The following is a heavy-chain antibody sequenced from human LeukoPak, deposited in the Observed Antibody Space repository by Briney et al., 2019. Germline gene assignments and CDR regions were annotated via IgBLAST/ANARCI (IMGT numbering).Heavy chain of an antibody. CDR3: AALGDSSGSP. CDR2: ISYDGSNK. D-gene: IGHD6-19*01. CDR1: GFTFSSYA. J-gene: IGHJ4*02. Sequence: GGSLRLSCAASGFTFSSYAMHWVRQAPGKGLEWVAVISYDGSNKYYTDSVRGRFTISRDNSKNTLDLQMDSPRTEDTAVYYCAALGDSSGSPWGQGTLVTVPS. V-gene: IGHV3-30-3*01.